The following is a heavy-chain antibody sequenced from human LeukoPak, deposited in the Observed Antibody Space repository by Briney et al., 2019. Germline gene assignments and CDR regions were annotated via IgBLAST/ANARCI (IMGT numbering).Heavy chain of an antibody. CDR2: INPNSGGP. CDR1: GYTFTEYN. J-gene: IGHJ5*02. Sequence: ASVKVSCKASGYTFTEYNIHWVRQAPGQGLEWMGWINPNSGGPNYAQKFQGRVTMTRDTSISTAYMEMSRLRSDDTAVYYCARDVSAGGTNWFDPWGQGTLVTVSS. D-gene: IGHD3-16*01. CDR3: ARDVSAGGTNWFDP. V-gene: IGHV1-2*02.